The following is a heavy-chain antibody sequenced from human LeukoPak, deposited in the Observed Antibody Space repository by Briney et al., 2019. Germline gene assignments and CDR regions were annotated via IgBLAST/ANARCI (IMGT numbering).Heavy chain of an antibody. Sequence: ASVKVSCKASGYTFTNYAMHWVRQAPGQRLEWMGGINAGNGNTKYSQKFQGRVTITRDTSASTPYMELSSLRSEDTAVYYCARVRPAYYCSGGSCHDAFDIWGQGTMVTVSS. CDR1: GYTFTNYA. J-gene: IGHJ3*02. D-gene: IGHD2-15*01. CDR3: ARVRPAYYCSGGSCHDAFDI. V-gene: IGHV1-3*01. CDR2: INAGNGNT.